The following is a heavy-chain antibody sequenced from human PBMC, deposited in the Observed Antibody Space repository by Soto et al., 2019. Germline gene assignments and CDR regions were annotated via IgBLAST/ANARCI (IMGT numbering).Heavy chain of an antibody. Sequence: ASVKVSCKASGYTFTSYAMHWVRQAPGQRLEWMGWINAGNGNTKYSQKFQGRVTITRDTSASTAYIELSSLRSEDTAVYYCARVPPRYCSSTSCSREDWFDPWGQGTLVTVSS. CDR3: ARVPPRYCSSTSCSREDWFDP. CDR2: INAGNGNT. J-gene: IGHJ5*02. CDR1: GYTFTSYA. V-gene: IGHV1-3*01. D-gene: IGHD2-2*01.